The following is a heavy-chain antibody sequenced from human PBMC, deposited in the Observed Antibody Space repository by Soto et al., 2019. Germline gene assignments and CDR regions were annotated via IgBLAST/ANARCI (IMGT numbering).Heavy chain of an antibody. V-gene: IGHV4-59*01. CDR3: ARDTTPSL. CDR2: VYYSGST. Sequence: QVQLQESGPGLVKPSETLSLTCTVSGASISSYYWSWIRQPPGKGPEWIGYVYYSGSTNYNPSLKSRVTISVDTSKNQFSLKLSSVTAADTAMYYCARDTTPSLWGQGTLVTVSS. CDR1: GASISSYY. D-gene: IGHD1-1*01. J-gene: IGHJ4*02.